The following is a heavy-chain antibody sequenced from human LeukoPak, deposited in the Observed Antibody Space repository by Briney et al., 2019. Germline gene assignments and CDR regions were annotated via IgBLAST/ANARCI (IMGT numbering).Heavy chain of an antibody. D-gene: IGHD2-2*01. Sequence: AGGSLRLSCAASGFTFSSYAMSWVRQAPGKGLEWVSAISGSGGSTYYADSVKGRSTISRDNSKNTLYLQMNSLRAEDTAVYYCAKGDSVVVSRRQLDYWGQGTLVTVSS. CDR2: ISGSGGST. V-gene: IGHV3-23*01. CDR3: AKGDSVVVSRRQLDY. J-gene: IGHJ4*02. CDR1: GFTFSSYA.